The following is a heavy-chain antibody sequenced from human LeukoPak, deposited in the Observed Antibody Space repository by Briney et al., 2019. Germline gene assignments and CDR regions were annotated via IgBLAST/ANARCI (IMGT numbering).Heavy chain of an antibody. CDR3: AAALDSGSYFYWGFDY. Sequence: GGSLRLSCAASGFTYDDYGMSWVRQAPGKGLEWVSGINWNGGSTGYADSVKGRFTISRDNAKKSLYLQMNSLRVEDTAFYYCAAALDSGSYFYWGFDYWGQGTLVTVSS. D-gene: IGHD3-22*01. CDR1: GFTYDDYG. V-gene: IGHV3-20*04. CDR2: INWNGGST. J-gene: IGHJ4*02.